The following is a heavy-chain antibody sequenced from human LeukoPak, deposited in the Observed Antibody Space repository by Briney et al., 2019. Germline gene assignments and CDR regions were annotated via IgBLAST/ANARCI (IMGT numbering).Heavy chain of an antibody. Sequence: SQTLSLTCTVSGASISSYYWSWIRQPAGKGLEWIGRIYTSGSTNYNPSLKSRVTMPVDTSKNQFSLKLSSVTAADTAVYYCARDRGDYEPVDYWGQGTLVTVSS. CDR3: ARDRGDYEPVDY. V-gene: IGHV4-4*07. D-gene: IGHD2-21*02. CDR2: IYTSGST. CDR1: GASISSYY. J-gene: IGHJ4*02.